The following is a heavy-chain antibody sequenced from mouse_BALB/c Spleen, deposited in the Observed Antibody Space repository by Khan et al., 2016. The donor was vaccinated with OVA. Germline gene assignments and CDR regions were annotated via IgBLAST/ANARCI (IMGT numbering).Heavy chain of an antibody. D-gene: IGHD2-14*01. J-gene: IGHJ2*01. CDR2: ISYSGST. CDR1: GYSITSGYG. CDR3: ARTDRIKN. V-gene: IGHV3-2*02. Sequence: EVQLQESGPGLVKPSQSLSLTCTVTGYSITSGYGWNWIRQFPGNKLEWMGYISYSGSTNYIPSLKSRISITSDTSKNQFFLQLNSVTTKDTDTYYSARTDRIKNWGQGTTLTVSS.